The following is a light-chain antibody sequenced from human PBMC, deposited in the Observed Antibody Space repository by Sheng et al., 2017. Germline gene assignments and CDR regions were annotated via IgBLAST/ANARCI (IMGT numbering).Light chain of an antibody. Sequence: EIVMTQSPVTLSVSPGERATLSCRASQSVSSNLAWYQQKPGQAPRLLIYGASTRATGIPNRFSGSGSETEFTLTISSLQSEDFAVYYCQQYDKWPSFGQGPSWRSN. J-gene: IGKJ2*03. CDR1: QSVSSN. CDR3: QQYDKWPS. CDR2: GAS. V-gene: IGKV3-15*01.